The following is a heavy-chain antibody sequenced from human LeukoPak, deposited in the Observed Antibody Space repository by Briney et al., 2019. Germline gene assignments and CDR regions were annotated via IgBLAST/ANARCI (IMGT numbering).Heavy chain of an antibody. CDR3: AKAAAGTYYYYMDV. J-gene: IGHJ6*03. CDR1: GFTFSDYY. CDR2: ISGSGGST. V-gene: IGHV3-23*01. D-gene: IGHD6-13*01. Sequence: HTGGSLRLSCAASGFTFSDYYMSWVRQAPGKGLEWVSAISGSGGSTYYADSVKGRFTISRDNSRNTLYLQMNSLRAEDTAVYYCAKAAAGTYYYYMDVWGKGTTVTVSS.